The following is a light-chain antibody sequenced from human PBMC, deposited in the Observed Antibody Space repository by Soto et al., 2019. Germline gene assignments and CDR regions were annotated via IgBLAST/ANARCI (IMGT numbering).Light chain of an antibody. V-gene: IGKV3-11*01. J-gene: IGKJ3*01. CDR2: GAS. Sequence: EIVLTQSPATPSLSPGERATLSCRASQSVGSYLAWYQQKPGQAPRLLIYGASNRAPGIPARFSGSGSGTDFTLTISSLEPEDFAVYHCLQRSIGFTFGPGTKVDIK. CDR3: LQRSIGFT. CDR1: QSVGSY.